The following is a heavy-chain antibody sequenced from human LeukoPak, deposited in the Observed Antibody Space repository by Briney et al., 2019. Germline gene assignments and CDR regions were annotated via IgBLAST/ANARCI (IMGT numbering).Heavy chain of an antibody. CDR3: AKKRYGSGSYYNDY. V-gene: IGHV3-23*01. CDR2: ISGSGGST. Sequence: GGSLRLSCAASGFTFSSYGMSWVRQAPGKGLEWVSAISGSGGSTYYADSVKGRFTISKDNSKNTLYLQMNSLRAEDTAVYYCAKKRYGSGSYYNDYWGQGTLVTVSS. D-gene: IGHD3-10*01. J-gene: IGHJ4*02. CDR1: GFTFSSYG.